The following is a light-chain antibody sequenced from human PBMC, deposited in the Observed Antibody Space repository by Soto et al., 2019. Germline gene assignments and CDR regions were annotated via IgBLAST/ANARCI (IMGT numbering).Light chain of an antibody. J-gene: IGKJ4*01. CDR3: QQLGHWLS. Sequence: EVELTQSPATLSLSPGERAVLSCRASQSVGSNVVWYQQKSGQAPRLLIYDASNRVSGIPARFSGSGSGTDFTLIISSLESEDFAVYYCQQLGHWLSFGGGTKVE. V-gene: IGKV3-11*01. CDR2: DAS. CDR1: QSVGSN.